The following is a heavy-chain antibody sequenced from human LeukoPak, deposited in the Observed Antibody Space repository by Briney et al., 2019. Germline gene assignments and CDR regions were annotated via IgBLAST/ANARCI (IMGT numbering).Heavy chain of an antibody. V-gene: IGHV1-2*02. J-gene: IGHJ4*02. CDR1: GYKFTDDY. D-gene: IGHD2-2*02. Sequence: GASVKVSCKASGYKFTDDYMRWVRQAPGQGLEFMGWINPDSGFTNYAQKFKGRVTMTRDTSISTAYLEVRSLTSDDTAVYYCAPTAEAYTSWWKVWGQGTLVTVSS. CDR2: INPDSGFT. CDR3: APTAEAYTSWWKV.